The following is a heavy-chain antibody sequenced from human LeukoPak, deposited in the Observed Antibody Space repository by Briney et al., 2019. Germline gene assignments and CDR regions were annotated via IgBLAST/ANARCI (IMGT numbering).Heavy chain of an antibody. CDR1: GYSITSADH. V-gene: IGHV4-38-2*01. J-gene: IGHJ4*02. Sequence: SETLSLTCAVSGYSITSADHWGWIRQPPGGGLEGVASVHRSGIMYSNPSLKTRVTISLDTSKNHVSLRLASVTAADTAIYYCARYGATSYHDFWGQGTLVTVSS. CDR2: VHRSGIM. D-gene: IGHD3-10*01. CDR3: ARYGATSYHDF.